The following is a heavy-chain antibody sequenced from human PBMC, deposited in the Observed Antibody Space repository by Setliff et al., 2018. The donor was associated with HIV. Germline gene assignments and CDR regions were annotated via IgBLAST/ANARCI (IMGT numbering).Heavy chain of an antibody. CDR3: ARDHGGKDY. CDR1: GFTFSSYW. Sequence: SGGSLRLSCAASGFTFSSYWMSWVRQAPGKGLEWVANIKEDGSDKAYVDSVKGRFTISRDNAKNSLYLQMNSLRVDDTAVYYCARDHGGKDYWGQGTLVTVSS. CDR2: IKEDGSDK. V-gene: IGHV3-7*01. J-gene: IGHJ4*02.